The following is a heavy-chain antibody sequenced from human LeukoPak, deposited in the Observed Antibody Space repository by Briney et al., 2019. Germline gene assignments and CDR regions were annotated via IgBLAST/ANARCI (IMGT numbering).Heavy chain of an antibody. CDR3: ARSHSGSYWNFDS. D-gene: IGHD1-26*01. J-gene: IGHJ4*02. Sequence: ASVKVSCKASGYTFTGYYMHWVRQAPGQGLEWMGWINPNSGGTNYAQKFQGRVTMTRDTSISTAYMELTRLRSDDAAVYYCARSHSGSYWNFDSWGQGTLVTVSS. CDR2: INPNSGGT. V-gene: IGHV1-2*02. CDR1: GYTFTGYY.